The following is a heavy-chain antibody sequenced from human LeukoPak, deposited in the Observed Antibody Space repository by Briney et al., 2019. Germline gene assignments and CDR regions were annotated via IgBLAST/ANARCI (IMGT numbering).Heavy chain of an antibody. Sequence: GGSLRLSCAASGFTFSNYWMSWVRQAPGQGLEWVANIKQDGSEKYYVDSVKGRFTISRDNAKNSLYLQMNRLRDEDTAVYYCARGWLEDVLRFLEWLSPAFDIWGQGTMVTVSS. CDR2: IKQDGSEK. D-gene: IGHD3-3*01. V-gene: IGHV3-7*01. CDR1: GFTFSNYW. CDR3: ARGWLEDVLRFLEWLSPAFDI. J-gene: IGHJ3*02.